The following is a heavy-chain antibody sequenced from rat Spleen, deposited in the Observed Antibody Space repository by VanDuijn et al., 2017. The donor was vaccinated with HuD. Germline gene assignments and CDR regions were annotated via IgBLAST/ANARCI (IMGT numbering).Heavy chain of an antibody. V-gene: IGHV3-3*01. D-gene: IGHD1-4*01. CDR3: ARSGYPGILDY. CDR2: INNAGTT. Sequence: EVQLQESGPGLVKPSQSLSLTCSVTGYSITSSYRWNWIRKFPGNKLEWMGYINNAGTTNYNPSLKSRISITRDTSKNQFFLQLTSVTTEDTATYYCARSGYPGILDYWGQGVMVTVSS. J-gene: IGHJ2*01. CDR1: GYSITSSYR.